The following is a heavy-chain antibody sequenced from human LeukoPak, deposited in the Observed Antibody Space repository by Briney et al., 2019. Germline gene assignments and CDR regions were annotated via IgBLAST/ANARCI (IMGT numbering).Heavy chain of an antibody. D-gene: IGHD5-12*01. J-gene: IGHJ4*02. CDR3: ARFMVANDY. V-gene: IGHV4-39*07. Sequence: SETLSLTCSVSGGSISSSSYYWGWIRQPPGKGLEWIGSIYYSGSTYYNPSLKSRVTISVDTSKNQFSLKLSSVTAADTAVYYCARFMVANDYWGQGTLVTVSS. CDR2: IYYSGST. CDR1: GGSISSSSYY.